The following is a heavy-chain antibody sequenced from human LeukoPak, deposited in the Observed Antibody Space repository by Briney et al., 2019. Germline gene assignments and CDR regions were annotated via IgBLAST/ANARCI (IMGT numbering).Heavy chain of an antibody. Sequence: XXYXXXIRQPPXXGXEWIGEINHSGSTNYNPSLKSRVTISVDTSKNQFSLKLSSVTAADTAVYYCARDEAHPNTYYYGSGSYYARLDIWGQGTMVTVSS. CDR2: INHSGST. CDR3: ARDEAHPNTYYYGSGSYYARLDI. J-gene: IGHJ3*02. V-gene: IGHV4-34*01. D-gene: IGHD3-10*01. CDR1: XXY.